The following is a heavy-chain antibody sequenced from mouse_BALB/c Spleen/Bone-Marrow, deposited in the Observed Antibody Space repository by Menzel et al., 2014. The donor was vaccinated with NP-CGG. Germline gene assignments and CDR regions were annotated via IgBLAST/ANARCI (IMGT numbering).Heavy chain of an antibody. D-gene: IGHD2-1*01. Sequence: QVQLQQSGAELVKPGASVKLSCKASGYTFTSYYMYWVKQRPGQGLEWIGEINPSNGGTNFNEKFKSKATLTVDKSSSTAYMQLSSLTYEDSAVYYCTRSYYGNYFDVWGAGTTVTVSS. V-gene: IGHV1S81*02. CDR2: INPSNGGT. J-gene: IGHJ1*01. CDR1: GYTFTSYY. CDR3: TRSYYGNYFDV.